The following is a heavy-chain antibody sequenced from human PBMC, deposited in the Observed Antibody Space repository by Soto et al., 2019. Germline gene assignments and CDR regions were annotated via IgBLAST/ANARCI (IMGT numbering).Heavy chain of an antibody. D-gene: IGHD1-20*01. J-gene: IGHJ6*02. CDR3: ARGVVTGRGGMDV. V-gene: IGHV3-30-3*01. CDR2: ISYDGSNK. Sequence: GGSLRLSCAASGFTFSSYAMHWVRQAPGKGLEWVAVISYDGSNKYYADSVKGRFTISRDNSKNTLYLQMNSLRAEDTAVYYCARGVVTGRGGMDVWGQGTTVTVSS. CDR1: GFTFSSYA.